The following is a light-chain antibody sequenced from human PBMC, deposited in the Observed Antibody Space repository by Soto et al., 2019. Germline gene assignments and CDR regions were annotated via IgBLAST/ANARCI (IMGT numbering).Light chain of an antibody. CDR1: QSVSSS. V-gene: IGKV3-11*01. CDR2: DAS. J-gene: IGKJ4*01. Sequence: EIVLTQSPVTLSLSPGERATLSCRASQSVSSSLAWYQQKPGQAPRLLIYDASNRATGIPARFSGSGSETDFNLTVSSLEPEDFAVDYCQPRSNWPLSFGGGTKVEIK. CDR3: QPRSNWPLS.